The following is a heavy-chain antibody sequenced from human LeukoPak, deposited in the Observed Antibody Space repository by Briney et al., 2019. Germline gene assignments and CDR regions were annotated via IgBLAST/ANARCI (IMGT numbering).Heavy chain of an antibody. CDR3: ANDGRGSYTFDY. V-gene: IGHV3-23*01. CDR2: ISGSGRSI. J-gene: IGHJ4*02. CDR1: GFTFDDYG. Sequence: GGSLRLSCATSGFTFDDYGMSWVRQAPGKGLEWVSSISGSGRSIYYADSVRGRFTITRDNSKNTLYLQLNSLRVEDTGVYYCANDGRGSYTFDYWGQGTLVTVSS. D-gene: IGHD1-26*01.